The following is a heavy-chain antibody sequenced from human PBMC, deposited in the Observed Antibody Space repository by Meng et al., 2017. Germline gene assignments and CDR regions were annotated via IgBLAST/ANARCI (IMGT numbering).Heavy chain of an antibody. D-gene: IGHD5-18*01. V-gene: IGHV3-7*01. CDR2: IRQDGSEK. CDR3: AKESLGYHFDY. CDR1: GFTFSSYW. J-gene: IGHJ4*02. Sequence: GESLKISCAASGFTFSSYWMSWVRQAPGKGLEWVANIRQDGSEKYYVDSVKGRFTISRDNAKNSLYLQMNSLRAEDTAVYYCAKESLGYHFDYWGQGTLVTVSS.